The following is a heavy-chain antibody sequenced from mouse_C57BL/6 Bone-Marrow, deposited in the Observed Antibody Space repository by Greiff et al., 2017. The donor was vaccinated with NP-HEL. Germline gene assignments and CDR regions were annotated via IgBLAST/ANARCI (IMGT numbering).Heavy chain of an antibody. CDR3: ASGSSYRYFDY. CDR2: INPSSGYT. V-gene: IGHV1-4*01. J-gene: IGHJ2*01. CDR1: GYTFTSYT. D-gene: IGHD1-1*01. Sequence: QVQLQQSGAELARPGASVKMSCKASGYTFTSYTMHWVKQRPGQGLEWIGYINPSSGYTKYNQKFKDKATLTADKSSSTAYMQLSSLTSEDSAVYYCASGSSYRYFDYWGQGTTLTVSS.